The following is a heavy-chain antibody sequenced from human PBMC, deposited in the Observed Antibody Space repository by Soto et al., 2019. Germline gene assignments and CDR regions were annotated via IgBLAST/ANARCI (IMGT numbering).Heavy chain of an antibody. V-gene: IGHV3-21*01. CDR1: GFAFNNYG. Sequence: LRLSCTVSGFAFNNYGIDWVRQAPGKGLEWVSSISKSDYTYYSDSVKGRFTISRDNAKNSVSLQMNTLRVEDTAVYYCAREDSIIIPAVSDFWGQGTLVTVSS. CDR2: ISKSDYT. D-gene: IGHD2-2*01. CDR3: AREDSIIIPAVSDF. J-gene: IGHJ4*02.